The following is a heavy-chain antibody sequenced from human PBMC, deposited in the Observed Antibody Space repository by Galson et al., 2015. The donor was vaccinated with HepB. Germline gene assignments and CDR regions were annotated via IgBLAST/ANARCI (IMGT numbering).Heavy chain of an antibody. Sequence: IYWDDDKRYSPSLKSRLTITKDTSKNQVVLTMTNMDPVDTATYYCAHTTYYYDSSGYPKDAFDIWGQGTMVTVSS. D-gene: IGHD3-22*01. J-gene: IGHJ3*02. CDR2: IYWDDDK. V-gene: IGHV2-5*02. CDR3: AHTTYYYDSSGYPKDAFDI.